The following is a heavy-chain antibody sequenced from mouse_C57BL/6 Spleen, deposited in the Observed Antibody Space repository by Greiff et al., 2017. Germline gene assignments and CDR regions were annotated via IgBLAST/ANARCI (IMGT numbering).Heavy chain of an antibody. V-gene: IGHV1-26*01. J-gene: IGHJ2*01. D-gene: IGHD2-4*01. Sequence: VQLQQSGPELVKPGASVKISCKASGYTFTDYYMNWVKQSHGKSLEWIGDINPNNGGTSYNQKFKGKATLTVDKSSSTAYMQLSSLTSEDSAVYFCARGGDYDGWGQGTTLTVSS. CDR1: GYTFTDYY. CDR2: INPNNGGT. CDR3: ARGGDYDG.